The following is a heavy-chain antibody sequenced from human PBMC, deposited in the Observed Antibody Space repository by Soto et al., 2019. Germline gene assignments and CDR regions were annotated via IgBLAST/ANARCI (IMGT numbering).Heavy chain of an antibody. V-gene: IGHV3-23*01. J-gene: IGHJ6*03. Sequence: GGSLRLSCAASGFTFSSYAMSWVRQAPGKGLEWVSAISGSGGSTYYADSVKGRFTISRDNSKNTLYLQMNSLRAEDTAVYYCAHPGGGVTTGYYYYYMDVWGKGTTVTVSS. CDR3: AHPGGGVTTGYYYYYMDV. CDR1: GFTFSSYA. D-gene: IGHD4-17*01. CDR2: ISGSGGST.